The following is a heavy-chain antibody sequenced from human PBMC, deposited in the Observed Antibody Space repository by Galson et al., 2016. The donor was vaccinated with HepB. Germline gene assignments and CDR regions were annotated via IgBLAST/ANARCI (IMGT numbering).Heavy chain of an antibody. CDR3: AKATSGSAYGSRYFQH. Sequence: SLRLSCAGSGFTFEDHAMHWVRQVPGKGLEWVSGLSWNSNYKGYADSVKGRFTISRDNAKNSLYLQMNSLRAEDTAFYYCAKATSGSAYGSRYFQHWGQGTLVIVSS. J-gene: IGHJ1*01. D-gene: IGHD3-10*01. CDR2: LSWNSNYK. V-gene: IGHV3-9*01. CDR1: GFTFEDHA.